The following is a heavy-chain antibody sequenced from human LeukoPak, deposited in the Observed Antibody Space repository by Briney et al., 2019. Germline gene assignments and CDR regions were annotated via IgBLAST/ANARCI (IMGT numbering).Heavy chain of an antibody. Sequence: GGSLRLSCAASGFTFRSYAMNWVRQAPGKGLEWVSVISGSGSSTYYADSVKGRFTISRDNSKNTLYLQMNSMRAEDTAVYYCATSFGPVIAAAGTGADWGQGTLVTVSS. CDR3: ATSFGPVIAAAGTGAD. J-gene: IGHJ4*02. CDR1: GFTFRSYA. CDR2: ISGSGSST. V-gene: IGHV3-23*01. D-gene: IGHD6-13*01.